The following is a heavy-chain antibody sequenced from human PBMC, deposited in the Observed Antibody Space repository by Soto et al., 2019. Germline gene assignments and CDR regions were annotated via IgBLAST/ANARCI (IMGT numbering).Heavy chain of an antibody. D-gene: IGHD6-13*01. Sequence: SGPTLVNPTQTLTLTCTFSGFSLSTSGMCVSWIRQPPGKALEWLALIDWDDDKYYSTSLKTRLTISKDTSKNQVVLTMTNMDPVDTATYYCARMGSSSSPHNGPYYFDYWGQGTLVTVAS. CDR2: IDWDDDK. V-gene: IGHV2-70*01. J-gene: IGHJ4*02. CDR3: ARMGSSSSPHNGPYYFDY. CDR1: GFSLSTSGMC.